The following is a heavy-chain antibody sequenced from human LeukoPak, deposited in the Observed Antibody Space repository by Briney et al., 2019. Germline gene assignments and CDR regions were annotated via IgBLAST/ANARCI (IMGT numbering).Heavy chain of an antibody. D-gene: IGHD5-18*01. CDR1: GDSVSRNNAG. Sequence: SQTLSLTCAISGDSVSRNNAGWNWIRQSPSRGLEWLGRTYYRSKWYSDFAPSVRNRITISPDTSKNQFSLQLNSVTPEDTAVYYCARRYKTWIRGYFDYWGQGTLVTVSS. J-gene: IGHJ4*02. V-gene: IGHV6-1*01. CDR3: ARRYKTWIRGYFDY. CDR2: TYYRSKWYS.